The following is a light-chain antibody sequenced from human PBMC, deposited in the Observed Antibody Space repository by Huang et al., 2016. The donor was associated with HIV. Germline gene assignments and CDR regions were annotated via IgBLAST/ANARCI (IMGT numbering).Light chain of an antibody. J-gene: IGKJ3*01. CDR1: HSLLSTFIGQNY. Sequence: IVMTQSLDSLAVSLGERAAINCKSSHSLLSTFIGQNYLAWYQQKLGQPPKLLIYWASTRAPGVPARFSGSGSGPDFSLTITNLQAEDVAVYFCQQYYTTPRTFGPGTKVEIK. CDR2: WAS. CDR3: QQYYTTPRT. V-gene: IGKV4-1*01.